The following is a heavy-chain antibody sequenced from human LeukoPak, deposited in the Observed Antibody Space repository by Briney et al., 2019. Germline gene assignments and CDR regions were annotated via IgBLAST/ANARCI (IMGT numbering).Heavy chain of an antibody. Sequence: PAETLSLTCTVSGGSISSYYWSWIRQPPGKGLEWIGYIYYSGSTNYNPSLKSRVTISVDTSKNQFSLKLSSVTAADTAVYYCAREKGLVGFDPWGQGTLVTVSS. CDR2: IYYSGST. J-gene: IGHJ5*02. V-gene: IGHV4-59*12. CDR3: AREKGLVGFDP. CDR1: GGSISSYY. D-gene: IGHD1-26*01.